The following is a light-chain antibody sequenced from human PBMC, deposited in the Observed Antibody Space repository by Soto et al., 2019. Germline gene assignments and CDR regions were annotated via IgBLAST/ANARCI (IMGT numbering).Light chain of an antibody. CDR2: GAY. V-gene: IGKV3-15*01. Sequence: IVMTQSPATLSVSPWERATLSFRSSESVSSNLAWYQPKRGRAPRLVVYGAYTRATGIPARFSGSGSGTEFTLTISSLQSEDFAVYYCQQYDNWPPITFGKGTRLEVK. CDR3: QQYDNWPPIT. J-gene: IGKJ5*01. CDR1: ESVSSN.